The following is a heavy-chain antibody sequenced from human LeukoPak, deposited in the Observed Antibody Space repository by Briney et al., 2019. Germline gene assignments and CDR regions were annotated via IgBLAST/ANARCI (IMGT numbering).Heavy chain of an antibody. CDR2: IYYSGST. Sequence: PSETLSLTCTVSGGSISSYYWSWIRQPPGKGLEWIGYIYYSGSTNYNPSLKSRVTISVDTSKNQFSLKLSSVTAADTAVYYCARDWAVAGTGYSWFDPWGQGTLVTVSS. V-gene: IGHV4-59*01. CDR1: GGSISSYY. D-gene: IGHD6-19*01. J-gene: IGHJ5*02. CDR3: ARDWAVAGTGYSWFDP.